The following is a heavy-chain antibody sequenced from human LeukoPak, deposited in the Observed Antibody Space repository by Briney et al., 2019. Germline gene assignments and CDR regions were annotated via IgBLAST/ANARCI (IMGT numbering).Heavy chain of an antibody. D-gene: IGHD2-21*02. CDR1: GGSISTRSYY. CDR3: ARQVTVGSFFDY. Sequence: SETLSLSCTVSGGSISTRSYYWGWIRQPPGKGLEWIGSIYYSGSTYYNPSLKSRVTISVDTSKNQFPLKLSSVTAADTAVYYCARQVTVGSFFDYWGQGTLVTVSS. J-gene: IGHJ4*02. CDR2: IYYSGST. V-gene: IGHV4-39*01.